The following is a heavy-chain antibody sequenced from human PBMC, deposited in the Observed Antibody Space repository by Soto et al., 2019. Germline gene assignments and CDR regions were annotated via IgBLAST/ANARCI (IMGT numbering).Heavy chain of an antibody. V-gene: IGHV3-21*01. CDR2: ISSSSSYI. CDR1: GFTFSSYS. J-gene: IGHJ6*03. D-gene: IGHD3-9*01. CDR3: ARDPYYDIFPIYYYYYMDV. Sequence: EVQLVESGGGLVKPGGSLRLSCAASGFTFSSYSMNWVRQAPGKGLEWVSSISSSSSYIYYADSVKGRFTISRDNAKNSLYLQMNSLRADDTAVYYCARDPYYDIFPIYYYYYMDVWGKGTTVTVSS.